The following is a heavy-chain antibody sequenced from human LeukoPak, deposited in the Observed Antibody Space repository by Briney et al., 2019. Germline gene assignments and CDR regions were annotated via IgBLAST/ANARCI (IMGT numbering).Heavy chain of an antibody. CDR1: GGSFSGYY. J-gene: IGHJ4*02. V-gene: IGHV4-34*01. CDR3: ARGVEAGIAAAGRRGFDY. D-gene: IGHD6-13*01. Sequence: SETLSLTCAVYGGSFSGYYWSWIRQPPGKGLEWIGEINHSGSTNYNPSLKSRVTISVDTSKNQFSLKLGSVTAADTAVYYCARGVEAGIAAAGRRGFDYWGQGTLVTVSS. CDR2: INHSGST.